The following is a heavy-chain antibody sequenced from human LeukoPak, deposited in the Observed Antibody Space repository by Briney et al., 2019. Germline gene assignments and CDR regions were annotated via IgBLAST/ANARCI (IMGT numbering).Heavy chain of an antibody. J-gene: IGHJ6*03. CDR3: GIVGYYYYYMDV. CDR1: GGSFSGYY. D-gene: IGHD2-21*01. Sequence: SETLSLTCAVYGGSFSGYYWSWIRQPPGKGLEWIGEINHSGSTNYNPSLKSRVTISVDTSKNQFSLKLSSVTAADTAVYYCGIVGYYYYYMDVWGKGTTVTVSS. CDR2: INHSGST. V-gene: IGHV4-34*01.